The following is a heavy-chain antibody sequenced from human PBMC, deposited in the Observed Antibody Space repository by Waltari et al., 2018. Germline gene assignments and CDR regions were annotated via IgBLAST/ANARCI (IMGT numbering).Heavy chain of an antibody. Sequence: EVQLVESGGGLVKPGGSLRLSCAASGSTCSSYRMNWGGQAPGKGLEWVSSISSSSSYIYYADSVKGRFTISRDNAKNSLYLQMNSLRAEDTAVYYCARDPQLWFGVFDYWGQGTLVTVSS. D-gene: IGHD3-10*01. V-gene: IGHV3-21*01. J-gene: IGHJ4*02. CDR3: ARDPQLWFGVFDY. CDR2: ISSSSSYI. CDR1: GSTCSSYR.